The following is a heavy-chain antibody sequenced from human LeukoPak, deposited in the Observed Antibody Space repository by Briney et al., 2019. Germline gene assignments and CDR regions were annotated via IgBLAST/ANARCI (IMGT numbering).Heavy chain of an antibody. V-gene: IGHV3-21*01. J-gene: IGHJ4*02. Sequence: PRGSLRLSCAASGFTFSSYSMNWVRQAPGKGLEWVSSIISSSGYIHYADSVRGRFTISRDNAKNSLYLQMNSLRAEDTAVYYCASNYFDSDGYYWGFDYWGQGTLVTVSS. CDR1: GFTFSSYS. CDR2: IISSSGYI. CDR3: ASNYFDSDGYYWGFDY. D-gene: IGHD3-22*01.